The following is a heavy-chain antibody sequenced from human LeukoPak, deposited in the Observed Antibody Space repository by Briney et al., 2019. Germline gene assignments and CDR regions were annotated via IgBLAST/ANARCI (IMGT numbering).Heavy chain of an antibody. D-gene: IGHD2-2*01. CDR3: ARYCTSTSCYGSYSYYGMDV. V-gene: IGHV3-23*01. CDR1: GFTFSSYA. CDR2: ISSSGGST. Sequence: QSGGSLRLSCAASGFTFSSYAMSWVRQAPGKGLEWVSAISSSGGSTYHADSVKGRFTISRDNSKNTLYMQMNSLTVEDTAVYYCARYCTSTSCYGSYSYYGMDVWGQGTTVTVSS. J-gene: IGHJ6*02.